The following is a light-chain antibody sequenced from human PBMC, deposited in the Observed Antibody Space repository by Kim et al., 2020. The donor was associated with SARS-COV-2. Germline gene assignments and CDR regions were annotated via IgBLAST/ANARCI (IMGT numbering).Light chain of an antibody. Sequence: GQSVTISCSVTINDLGTYALVSWYQQYPGKAPRLIIFDISQRPSGISGRFSGSKSGNTASLTISPLEPDDEADYFCCSFTSGVSWVFGGGTQLTVL. CDR3: CSFTSGVSWV. V-gene: IGLV2-23*02. CDR2: DIS. CDR1: INDLGTYAL. J-gene: IGLJ3*02.